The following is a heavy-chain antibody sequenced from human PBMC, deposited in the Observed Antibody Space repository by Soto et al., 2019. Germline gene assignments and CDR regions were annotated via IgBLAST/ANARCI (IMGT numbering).Heavy chain of an antibody. Sequence: GGSLRLSCAASGFTFSSYWMSWVRQAPGKGLEWVANIKQDGSEKYYVDSVKGRFTISRDNSKNSLYLQMDTLRAEDTAVYYCARPIALAGRKNYYGMDVWGQGTTVTVSS. CDR2: IKQDGSEK. CDR3: ARPIALAGRKNYYGMDV. V-gene: IGHV3-7*01. CDR1: GFTFSSYW. D-gene: IGHD6-19*01. J-gene: IGHJ6*02.